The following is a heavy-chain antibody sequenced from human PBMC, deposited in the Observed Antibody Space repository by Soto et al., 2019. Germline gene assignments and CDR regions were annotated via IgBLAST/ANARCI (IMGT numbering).Heavy chain of an antibody. V-gene: IGHV3-21*01. J-gene: IGHJ4*02. CDR1: GFTFSNYN. D-gene: IGHD2-2*01. CDR2: IISGSNYI. Sequence: EVQLVESGGGLVKPGGSLRLSCVASGFTFSNYNINWVRQVPGKGLEWVLSIISGSNYIVYADPMKGRFTISRDNAKNSLYLEMSSLRVEDTAVYFCASNDEGGSRLWGQGTLVTVSA. CDR3: ASNDEGGSRL.